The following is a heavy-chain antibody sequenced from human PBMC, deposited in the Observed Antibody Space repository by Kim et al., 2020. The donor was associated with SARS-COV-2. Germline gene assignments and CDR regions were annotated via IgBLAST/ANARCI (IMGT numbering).Heavy chain of an antibody. CDR1: GGSISSSSYY. J-gene: IGHJ6*02. V-gene: IGHV4-39*01. D-gene: IGHD2-8*01. CDR3: ARSRAPGYCTNGVCYRLDYGMDV. Sequence: SETLSLTCTVSGGSISSSSYYWGWIRQPPGKGLEWIGSIYYSWSTYYNPSLKSRVTISVDTSKNQFSLKLSSVTAADTAVYYCARSRAPGYCTNGVCYRLDYGMDVWGQGTTVTVSS. CDR2: IYYSWST.